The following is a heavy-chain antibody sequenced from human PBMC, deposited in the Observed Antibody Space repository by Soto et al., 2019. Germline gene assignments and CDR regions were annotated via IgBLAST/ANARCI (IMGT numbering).Heavy chain of an antibody. CDR1: GFTFSSYW. J-gene: IGHJ3*02. D-gene: IGHD2-15*01. Sequence: GGSLRLSCAASGFTFSSYWMSWVRQAPGKGLEWVANIKQDGSEKYYVDSVKGRFTISRDNAKNSLYQQMNSLRAEDTAVYYCARDLMGYCSGGSCYSHDAFDIWGQGTMVTVSS. V-gene: IGHV3-7*01. CDR2: IKQDGSEK. CDR3: ARDLMGYCSGGSCYSHDAFDI.